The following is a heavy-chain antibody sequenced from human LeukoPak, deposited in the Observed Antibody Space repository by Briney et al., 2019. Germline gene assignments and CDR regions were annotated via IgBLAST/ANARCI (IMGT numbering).Heavy chain of an antibody. CDR1: GFTFSSYE. D-gene: IGHD3-3*01. CDR3: AKDSRLLRGVVTTAFDS. CDR2: ISSSGSTI. V-gene: IGHV3-48*03. Sequence: GGSLRLSCAASGFTFSSYEMNWVRQAPGKGLEWVSYISSSGSTIYYADSVKGRFTISRDNSKNILFLQMSSLRVEDTAIYYCAKDSRLLRGVVTTAFDSWGQGTLVTVSS. J-gene: IGHJ4*02.